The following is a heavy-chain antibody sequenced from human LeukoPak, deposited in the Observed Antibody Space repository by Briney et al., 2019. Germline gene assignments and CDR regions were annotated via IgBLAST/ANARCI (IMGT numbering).Heavy chain of an antibody. D-gene: IGHD2-15*01. V-gene: IGHV3-73*01. CDR1: GFTIRGSA. CDR2: IRSKANSYAT. CDR3: TSTNKESCSGGKCHSDYFYYGMDV. J-gene: IGHJ6*02. Sequence: GGSLRLSCAASGFTIRGSAMHWVRQASGKGLEWVGRIRSKANSYATAYTASVNGRFTISRDDSKNTAYLQMYSLKTEDTAVDYCTSTNKESCSGGKCHSDYFYYGMDVWGQGTTVTVSS.